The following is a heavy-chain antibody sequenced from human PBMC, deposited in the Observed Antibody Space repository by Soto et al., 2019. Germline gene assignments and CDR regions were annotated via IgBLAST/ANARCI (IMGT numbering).Heavy chain of an antibody. D-gene: IGHD6-6*01. V-gene: IGHV3-23*01. Sequence: GGSLRLSCAASGFTFSSYAMSWVRQAPGKGLEWVSAISGSGGSTYYADSVKGRFTISRDNSKNTLYLQMNSLRAEDTAVYYCANVIAAETRSGFDYWGQGTLVTVSS. J-gene: IGHJ4*02. CDR1: GFTFSSYA. CDR2: ISGSGGST. CDR3: ANVIAAETRSGFDY.